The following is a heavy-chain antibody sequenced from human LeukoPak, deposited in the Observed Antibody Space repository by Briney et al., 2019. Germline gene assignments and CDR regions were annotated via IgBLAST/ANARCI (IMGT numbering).Heavy chain of an antibody. CDR2: IWSDGSNK. Sequence: PGKSLRLSCAASGFTFSGYGMHWVRQAPGKGLEWVTVIWSDGSNKYYADSVKGRFTISRDNSKNTLYLQMNSLRAEDTAVYYCAREPTSMGSDYWGQGALVTVSS. D-gene: IGHD5-18*01. V-gene: IGHV3-33*01. CDR3: AREPTSMGSDY. J-gene: IGHJ4*02. CDR1: GFTFSGYG.